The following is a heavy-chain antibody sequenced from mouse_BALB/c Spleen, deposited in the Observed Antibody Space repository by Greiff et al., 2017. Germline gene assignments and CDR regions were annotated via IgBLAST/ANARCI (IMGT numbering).Heavy chain of an antibody. V-gene: IGHV14-3*02. CDR1: GFNIKDTY. CDR2: IDPANGNT. Sequence: VQLQQSGAELVEPGASVKLSCTASGFNIKDTYMHWVKQRPEQGLEWIGRIDPANGNTKYDPKFQGKATITADTSSNTAYLQLSSLTSEDTAVYYCVLLRGFAYWGQGTLVTVSA. J-gene: IGHJ3*01. CDR3: VLLRGFAY. D-gene: IGHD1-1*01.